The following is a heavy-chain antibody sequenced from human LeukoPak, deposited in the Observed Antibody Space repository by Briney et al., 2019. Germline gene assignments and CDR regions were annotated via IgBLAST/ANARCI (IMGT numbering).Heavy chain of an antibody. Sequence: GGSLRLSCEASGFTFSSYSMNWVRQAPGKGLEWVSSISSSSSYIYYADSVKGRFTISRDNAKNSLYLQMNSLRAEDTAVYYCARVAGDFIVGATTDYWGQGTLVTVSS. CDR3: ARVAGDFIVGATTDY. CDR2: ISSSSSYI. V-gene: IGHV3-21*01. CDR1: GFTFSSYS. J-gene: IGHJ4*02. D-gene: IGHD1-26*01.